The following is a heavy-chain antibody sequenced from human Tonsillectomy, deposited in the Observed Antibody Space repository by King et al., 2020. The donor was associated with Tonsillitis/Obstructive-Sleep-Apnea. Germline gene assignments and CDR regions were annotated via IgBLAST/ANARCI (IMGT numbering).Heavy chain of an antibody. J-gene: IGHJ6*03. CDR1: GFTCDDYA. CDR2: SSWDSGAI. D-gene: IGHD2-8*01. V-gene: IGHV3-9*01. Sequence: VQLVESGGGLVQPGGSLRLSCAASGFTCDDYAMHWVRQAPGKGLEWVSGSSWDSGAIGYADSVKGRFTISRDNAKNSLYLQMNGLRPEDTALYYCAVYGENYYFYYMDVWGKGTTVTVSS. CDR3: AVYGENYYFYYMDV.